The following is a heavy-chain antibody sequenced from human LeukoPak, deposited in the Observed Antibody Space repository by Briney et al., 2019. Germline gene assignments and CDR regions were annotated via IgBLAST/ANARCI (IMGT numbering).Heavy chain of an antibody. CDR1: GFTFRSYG. CDR3: AREGSSWDNWFDP. J-gene: IGHJ5*02. Sequence: GGSLRLSCAASGFTFRSYGMHWVRQAPGKGLEWVAFIRYDGSNKYYADSVKGRFTISRDNSKNTLYLQMNSLRAEDTAVYYCAREGSSWDNWFDPWGQGTLVTVSS. CDR2: IRYDGSNK. V-gene: IGHV3-30*02. D-gene: IGHD6-13*01.